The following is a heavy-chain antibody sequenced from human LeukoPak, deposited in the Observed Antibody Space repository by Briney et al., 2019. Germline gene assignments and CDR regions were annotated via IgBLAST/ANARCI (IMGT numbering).Heavy chain of an antibody. J-gene: IGHJ5*02. CDR1: GYSFTSHY. V-gene: IGHV1-46*01. CDR3: ARDNSIHERGWWFDP. CDR2: INPRGTST. Sequence: GASVKVSCKASGYSFTSHYMHLVRQAPGQGLEWMGLINPRGTSTIYAEKFQGRIIMTRDMSTTTDYMELSSLKSDDTAVYYCARDNSIHERGWWFDPWGQGTLVTVSS. D-gene: IGHD4-23*01.